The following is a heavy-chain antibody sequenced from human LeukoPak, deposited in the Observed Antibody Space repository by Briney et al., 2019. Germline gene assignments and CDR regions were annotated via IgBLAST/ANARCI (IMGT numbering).Heavy chain of an antibody. CDR2: ISSSSSYI. V-gene: IGHV3-21*01. J-gene: IGHJ4*02. D-gene: IGHD2-2*01. Sequence: GGSLRLSCAASAFTFTSYSMNWVRQAPGKGLEWVSSISSSSSYIYYADSVKGRLTISRDNAKNSLYLQMNSLRAEDTAVYYCAGEPGYCSSTSCYEIDYWGQGTLVTVSS. CDR3: AGEPGYCSSTSCYEIDY. CDR1: AFTFTSYS.